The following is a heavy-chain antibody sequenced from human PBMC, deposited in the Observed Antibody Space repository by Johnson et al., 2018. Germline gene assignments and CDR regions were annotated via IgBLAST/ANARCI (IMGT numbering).Heavy chain of an antibody. CDR3: ARARSWGIQLYYYYYGMDV. V-gene: IGHV3-30*03. Sequence: QVQLVESGGGVVQPGRSLRLSCAASGFTFSSYGMHLFRQAPGKGLEWVAVLSYDGSNKYYADALKGRFTISTDNSKNPLYLQMNSLRAEDTAVYYCARARSWGIQLYYYYYGMDVWGQGTTVTVSS. D-gene: IGHD5-18*01. J-gene: IGHJ6*02. CDR2: LSYDGSNK. CDR1: GFTFSSYG.